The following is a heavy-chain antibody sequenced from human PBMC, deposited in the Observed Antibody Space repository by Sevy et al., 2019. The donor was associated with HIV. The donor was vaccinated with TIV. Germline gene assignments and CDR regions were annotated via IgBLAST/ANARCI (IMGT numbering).Heavy chain of an antibody. J-gene: IGHJ4*02. D-gene: IGHD3-22*01. V-gene: IGHV1-69*13. CDR1: GGTFSRYA. CDR2: IIPIFGPT. Sequence: ASVKVSCKASGGTFSRYAINWVRQAPGQGLEWMGRIIPIFGPTNYAQKFQGRVTITADEPTSTAYMELSSLRSEDTAVYYCARDRYYDSSGYFDYWGQGSLVTVSS. CDR3: ARDRYYDSSGYFDY.